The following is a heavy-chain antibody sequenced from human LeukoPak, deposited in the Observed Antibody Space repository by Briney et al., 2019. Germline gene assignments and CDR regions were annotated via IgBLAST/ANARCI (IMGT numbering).Heavy chain of an antibody. Sequence: GASLRLSCAASGFTFSSYAMSWVRQAPGKGLEWVSAISGSGGSTYYADSVKGRFTISRDNSKNTLYLQMNSLRAEDTAVYYCAKDPDYGDGGYWGQGTLVTVSS. CDR3: AKDPDYGDGGY. V-gene: IGHV3-23*01. J-gene: IGHJ4*02. D-gene: IGHD4-17*01. CDR1: GFTFSSYA. CDR2: ISGSGGST.